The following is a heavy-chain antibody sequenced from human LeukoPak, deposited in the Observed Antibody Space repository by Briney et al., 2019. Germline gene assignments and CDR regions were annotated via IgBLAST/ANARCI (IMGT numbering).Heavy chain of an antibody. Sequence: PSGTLSLTCTVSGDSISSSSYYWGWIRQPPGKGLEWIGSIYYSGRTYYNPSLKSRVTISVDTSKNQFSLKLSSVTAADTAVYYCARAELELPRNPGTISQYYFDYWGQGTLVTVSS. D-gene: IGHD1-7*01. V-gene: IGHV4-39*01. CDR3: ARAELELPRNPGTISQYYFDY. CDR1: GDSISSSSYY. J-gene: IGHJ4*02. CDR2: IYYSGRT.